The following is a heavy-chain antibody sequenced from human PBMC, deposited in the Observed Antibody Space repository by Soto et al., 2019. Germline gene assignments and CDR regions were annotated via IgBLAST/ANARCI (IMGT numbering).Heavy chain of an antibody. V-gene: IGHV2-70*04. CDR1: GFSLSTSGMR. D-gene: IGHD6-13*01. J-gene: IGHJ5*02. Sequence: AGPTLVNHTPTLTLTCTFSGFSLSTSGMRVSWIRQPPGNALEWLARLDWDDDKLYSTSLKTRLTISKDTSKNQEVLTMNNMDPVDTATYYCARSIVAAGNRWFDPWGQGTLVTVSS. CDR3: ARSIVAAGNRWFDP. CDR2: LDWDDDK.